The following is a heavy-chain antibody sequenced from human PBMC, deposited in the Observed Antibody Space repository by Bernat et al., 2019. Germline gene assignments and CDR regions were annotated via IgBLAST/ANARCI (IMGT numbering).Heavy chain of an antibody. Sequence: QVQLVESGGGVVQPGRSLRLSCAASGFTFSSYGMHWVRQAPGKGLEWVAVIWYDGSNKYYADSVKGRFTISRDNSKNTLYLQMNSLRAEDTAVYYCARDHRYCSGGSCYLDYYYYGMDVWGQGTTVTVSS. CDR3: ARDHRYCSGGSCYLDYYYYGMDV. J-gene: IGHJ6*02. CDR2: IWYDGSNK. D-gene: IGHD2-15*01. CDR1: GFTFSSYG. V-gene: IGHV3-33*01.